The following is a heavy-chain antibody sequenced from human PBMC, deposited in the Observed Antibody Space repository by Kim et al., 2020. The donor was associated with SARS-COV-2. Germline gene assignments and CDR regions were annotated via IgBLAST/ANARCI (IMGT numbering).Heavy chain of an antibody. J-gene: IGHJ4*02. V-gene: IGHV1-2*02. CDR2: INPNSGGT. CDR1: GFTFTDTY. Sequence: ASVKVSSKASGFTFTDTYIYWVRQAPGQGLEWMGWINPNSGGTKFAQKFQGRVTMTRDTSITTAYLELSSLRSDDTAVYYCVRGVTTSGYWGQGTLVTVSS. CDR3: VRGVTTSGY. D-gene: IGHD1-1*01.